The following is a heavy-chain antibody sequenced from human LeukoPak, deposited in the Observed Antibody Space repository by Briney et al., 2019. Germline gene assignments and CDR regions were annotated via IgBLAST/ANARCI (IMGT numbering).Heavy chain of an antibody. CDR2: IFYSGSH. CDR3: ARSGWGSSWYYFDS. J-gene: IGHJ4*02. CDR1: GGSVSSSHW. V-gene: IGHV4-4*02. Sequence: SETLSLTCAVSGGSVSSSHWWSWVRQAPGQGLMWIGEIFYSGSHNYNPSLKTRVTISIDEPKNQSSLKLSSVTAADTAVYFCARSGWGSSWYYFDSWGQGTLVTVSS. D-gene: IGHD6-13*01.